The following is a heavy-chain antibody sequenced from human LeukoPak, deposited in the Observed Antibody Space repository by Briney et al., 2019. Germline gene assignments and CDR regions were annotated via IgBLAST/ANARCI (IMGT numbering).Heavy chain of an antibody. Sequence: HPEGSLRLSCAASGFTFSSYWMHWVRQAPGKGLVWVSRINSDGSSTSYADSVKGRFTISRDNAKNTLYLQMNSLRAEDTAVYYCARDYGDYVDMAFDIWGQGTMVTVSS. D-gene: IGHD4-17*01. CDR2: INSDGSST. CDR1: GFTFSSYW. J-gene: IGHJ3*02. CDR3: ARDYGDYVDMAFDI. V-gene: IGHV3-74*01.